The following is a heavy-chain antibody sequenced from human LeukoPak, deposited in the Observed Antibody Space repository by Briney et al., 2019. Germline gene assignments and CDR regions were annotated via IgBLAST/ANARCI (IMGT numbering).Heavy chain of an antibody. CDR1: GFTFSSYD. CDR3: ARGSGPGVTTIDS. Sequence: HTGGSLRLSCAASGFTFSSYDMHWVRQAPGEGLEWVSAFHTDGGTFYLDSVRGRFTVSREDATNSLYLQLDTLRAGDTAVYYCARGSGPGVTTIDSWGQGTLVLVSS. D-gene: IGHD4-17*01. J-gene: IGHJ4*02. V-gene: IGHV3-13*01. CDR2: FHTDGGT.